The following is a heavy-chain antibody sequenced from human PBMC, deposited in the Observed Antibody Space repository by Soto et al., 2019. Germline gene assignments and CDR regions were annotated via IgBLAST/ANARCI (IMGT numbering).Heavy chain of an antibody. V-gene: IGHV4-31*03. J-gene: IGHJ4*02. D-gene: IGHD3-3*01. CDR2: IYYSGST. CDR3: ASYDFWSGSGY. Sequence: QVQLQESGPGLVKPSQTLSLTCTVSGGSISSGGYYWSWIRQHPGKGLEWIGYIYYSGSTYYNPPRTSRVSISVDTSKNQFSRKLSSVTAADTAVYYCASYDFWSGSGYWGQGTLVTVSS. CDR1: GGSISSGGYY.